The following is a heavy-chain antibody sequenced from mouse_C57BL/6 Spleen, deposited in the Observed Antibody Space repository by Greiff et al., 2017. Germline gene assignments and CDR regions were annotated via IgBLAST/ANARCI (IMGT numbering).Heavy chain of an antibody. J-gene: IGHJ3*01. CDR2: IRLKSDNYAT. Sequence: EVKLMESGGGLVQPGGSMKLSCVASGFTFSNYWMNWVRQSPEKGLEWVAQIRLKSDNYATHYAESVKGRFTISRDDSKSSVYLQMNNLRAEDTGIYYCTLDYDGFAYWGQGTLVTVSA. CDR3: TLDYDGFAY. D-gene: IGHD2-4*01. V-gene: IGHV6-3*01. CDR1: GFTFSNYW.